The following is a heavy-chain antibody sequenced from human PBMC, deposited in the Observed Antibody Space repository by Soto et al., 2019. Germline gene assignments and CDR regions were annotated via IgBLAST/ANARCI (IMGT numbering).Heavy chain of an antibody. J-gene: IGHJ3*02. Sequence: GGSLRLSCAASGFTFSSYWMHWVRQAPGKGLVWVSRINSDGSSTSYADSVKGRFTISRDNAKNTLYLQMNSLRAEDTAVYYCARDWYDSWSGYRSENAFDIWGQGTMVTVSS. CDR1: GFTFSSYW. D-gene: IGHD3-3*01. CDR2: INSDGSST. CDR3: ARDWYDSWSGYRSENAFDI. V-gene: IGHV3-74*01.